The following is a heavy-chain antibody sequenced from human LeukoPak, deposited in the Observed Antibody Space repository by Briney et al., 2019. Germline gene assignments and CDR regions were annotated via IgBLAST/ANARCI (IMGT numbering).Heavy chain of an antibody. D-gene: IGHD6-19*01. J-gene: IGHJ2*01. V-gene: IGHV3-23*01. CDR2: ISGSGGST. CDR3: AKLRELRAVAGPVWNWYFDL. Sequence: QPGGSLRLSCAASGFTFSSYAMSWVRQAPGKGLEWVSAISGSGGSTYYADSVKGRFTISRDNSKNTLYLQMNSLRAEDTAVYYCAKLRELRAVAGPVWNWYFDLWGRGTLVTVSS. CDR1: GFTFSSYA.